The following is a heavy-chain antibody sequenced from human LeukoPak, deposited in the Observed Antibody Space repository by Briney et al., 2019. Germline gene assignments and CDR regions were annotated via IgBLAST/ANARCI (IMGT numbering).Heavy chain of an antibody. CDR3: AKWEQSTNAFDI. CDR2: ISYSGSSDYNPSLKSRLT. J-gene: IGHJ3*02. Sequence: SETLSLTCNVSGDPISRFYWNWIRQPPGKGLEWIGYISYSGSSDYNPSLKSRLTNYNPSLKSRVTMSADTSKNQLSLRLNSVTAADTAVYYCAKWEQSTNAFDIRGQGTMVTVSS. CDR1: GDPISRFY. D-gene: IGHD1/OR15-1a*01. V-gene: IGHV4-59*01.